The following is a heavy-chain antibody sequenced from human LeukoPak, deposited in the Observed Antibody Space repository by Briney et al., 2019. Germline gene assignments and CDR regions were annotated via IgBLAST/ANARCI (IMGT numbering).Heavy chain of an antibody. CDR1: GFTFSSYE. V-gene: IGHV3-48*03. Sequence: GGSLRLSCAASGFTFSSYEMNWVRQAPGKRLEWVSYISSSGSTIYYADSVTGRFTISRDNAKNSLYLQMNSLRAEDTAIYYCAREGYSGNYGGFDLWGRGTLVTVSS. CDR2: ISSSGSTI. J-gene: IGHJ2*01. D-gene: IGHD1-26*01. CDR3: AREGYSGNYGGFDL.